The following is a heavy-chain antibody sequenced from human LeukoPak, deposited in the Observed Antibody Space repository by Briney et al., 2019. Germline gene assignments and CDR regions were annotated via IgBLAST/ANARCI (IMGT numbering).Heavy chain of an antibody. D-gene: IGHD5-24*01. J-gene: IGHJ4*02. CDR2: ISYDGSNK. CDR1: GFTFSSYG. CDR3: AKDHLEMATAGCFDY. V-gene: IGHV3-30*18. Sequence: GGSLRLSCAASGFTFSSYGMHWVRQAPGKGLEWVAVISYDGSNKYYADSVKGRFTISRDNSKNTLYLQMNSLKAEDTAVYYCAKDHLEMATAGCFDYWGQGTLVTVSS.